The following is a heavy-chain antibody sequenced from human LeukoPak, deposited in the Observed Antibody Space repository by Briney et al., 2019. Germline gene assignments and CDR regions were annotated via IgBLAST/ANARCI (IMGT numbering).Heavy chain of an antibody. CDR3: ARDQAMVTEFDY. CDR1: GYTFTGYY. V-gene: IGHV1-2*02. J-gene: IGHJ4*02. CDR2: INPNSGGT. D-gene: IGHD5-18*01. Sequence: ASVKVSCKASGYTFTGYYMHWVRQAPGQGLEWMGWINPNSGGTNYAQKFQGRVTMTRDTSISTAYMELSRLRSDDKAVYYCARDQAMVTEFDYWGQGTLVTVSS.